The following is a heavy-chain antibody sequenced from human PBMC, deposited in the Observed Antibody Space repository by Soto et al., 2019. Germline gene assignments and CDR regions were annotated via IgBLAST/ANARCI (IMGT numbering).Heavy chain of an antibody. CDR3: ARGRRAVAGTSAYYFDY. D-gene: IGHD6-19*01. CDR2: ISYDGSNK. V-gene: IGHV3-30*03. J-gene: IGHJ4*02. CDR1: GFTFSSYG. Sequence: GGSLRLSCAASGFTFSSYGMHWVRQAPGKGLEWVAVISYDGSNKYYADSVKGRFTISRDNSKNTLYLQMNSPRAEDTAVYYCARGRRAVAGTSAYYFDYVGQGTLVTVSS.